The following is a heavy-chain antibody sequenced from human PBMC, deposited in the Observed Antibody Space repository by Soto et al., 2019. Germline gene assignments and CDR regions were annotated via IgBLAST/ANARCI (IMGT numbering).Heavy chain of an antibody. CDR3: ARDGPTALWFGELLHDY. D-gene: IGHD3-10*01. CDR1: GYTFTSYG. Sequence: QVQLVQSGAEVKKPGASVKVSCKASGYTFTSYGISWVRQAPGQGLEWMGWISAYNGNTNYAQKLQGRLTMTTDTSTSRAYMELRSLRSDDTAVYYCARDGPTALWFGELLHDYWGQGTLVTVSS. J-gene: IGHJ4*02. V-gene: IGHV1-18*01. CDR2: ISAYNGNT.